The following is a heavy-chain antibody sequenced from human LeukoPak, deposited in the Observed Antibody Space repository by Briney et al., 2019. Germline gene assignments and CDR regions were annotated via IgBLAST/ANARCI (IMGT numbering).Heavy chain of an antibody. D-gene: IGHD3-10*01. V-gene: IGHV3-21*01. CDR2: ISSSSSYI. CDR3: ARGDLRRRPGVEY. CDR1: GFTFSSYS. Sequence: GGSLRLSCAASGFTFSSYSMNWVRQAPGRGLEWVSCISSSSSYIYYADSVKGRFTISRDNAKNSLYLQMNSLRAEDTAVYYCARGDLRRRPGVEYWGQGTLVTVSS. J-gene: IGHJ4*02.